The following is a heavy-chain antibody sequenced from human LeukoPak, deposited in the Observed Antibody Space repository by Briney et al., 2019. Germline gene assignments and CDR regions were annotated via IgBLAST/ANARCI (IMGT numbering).Heavy chain of an antibody. D-gene: IGHD7-27*01. CDR1: GYTFTGYY. V-gene: IGHV1-2*02. Sequence: EAPVKVPCKASGYTFTGYYMHWVRQAPGQGLEWMGWINPNSGGTNYAQKFQGRVTMTRDTSISTAYMELSRLRSDDTAVYYCARGTDWGHFDYWGQGTLVTVSS. J-gene: IGHJ4*02. CDR2: INPNSGGT. CDR3: ARGTDWGHFDY.